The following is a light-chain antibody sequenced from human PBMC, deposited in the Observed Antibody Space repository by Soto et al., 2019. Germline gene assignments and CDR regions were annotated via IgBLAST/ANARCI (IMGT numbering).Light chain of an antibody. V-gene: IGLV1-40*01. CDR3: QSYDSSLSGSV. Sequence: QSVLTQPPSVSGAPGQRVTISCTGSSSNIGSRYDVHWYQQLPGTAPKLLIYGNSNRPSGVPDRFSGSKSGTSASLAITGLQAEDEADYYCQSYDSSLSGSVFGGGTKLT. CDR1: SSNIGSRYD. J-gene: IGLJ3*02. CDR2: GNS.